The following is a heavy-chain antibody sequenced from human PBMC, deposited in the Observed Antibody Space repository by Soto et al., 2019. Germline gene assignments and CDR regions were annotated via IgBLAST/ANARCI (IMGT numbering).Heavy chain of an antibody. CDR1: GGSISSSSYY. D-gene: IGHD5-12*01. CDR2: IYYSGST. J-gene: IGHJ6*02. CDR3: ATHTTTLTHPGYYYYYGMDV. V-gene: IGHV4-39*01. Sequence: PSETLSLTCTVSGGSISSSSYYWGWIRQPPGKGLEWIGSIYYSGSTYYNPSLKSRVTISVDTSKNQFSLKLSSVTAADTAVYYCATHTTTLTHPGYYYYYGMDVWGQGTTVTVSS.